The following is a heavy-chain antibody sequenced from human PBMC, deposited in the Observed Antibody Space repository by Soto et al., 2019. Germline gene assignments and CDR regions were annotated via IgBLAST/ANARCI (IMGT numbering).Heavy chain of an antibody. J-gene: IGHJ1*01. V-gene: IGHV1-69*06. D-gene: IGHD6-19*01. CDR2: IIPIFGTA. CDR3: ARGVGYRSGWYDPEYCQH. Sequence: QVQLVQSGAEVKKPGSSVKVSCKASGGTFSSYAISWVRQAPGQGLEWMGGIIPIFGTANYAQKVQGRVTITADKATSTAYGELSSLRAEDTAVYDCARGVGYRSGWYDPEYCQHWGQGTLFTVSS. CDR1: GGTFSSYA.